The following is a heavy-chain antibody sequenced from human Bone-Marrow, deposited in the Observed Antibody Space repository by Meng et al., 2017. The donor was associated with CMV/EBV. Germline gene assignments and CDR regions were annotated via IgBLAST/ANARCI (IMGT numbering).Heavy chain of an antibody. Sequence: SVKVSCKASGGTFSSYAISWVRQAPGQGLEWMGGIIPIFGTANYAQKFRGRVTITTDESTSTAYMELSSLRSEDTAVYYCAGGLYSSSWYGSDYFDYWGQGTLVTVSS. CDR3: AGGLYSSSWYGSDYFDY. CDR2: IIPIFGTA. V-gene: IGHV1-69*05. J-gene: IGHJ4*02. CDR1: GGTFSSYA. D-gene: IGHD6-13*01.